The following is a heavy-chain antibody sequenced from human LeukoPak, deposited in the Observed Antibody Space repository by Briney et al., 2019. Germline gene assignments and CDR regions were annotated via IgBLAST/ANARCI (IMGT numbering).Heavy chain of an antibody. Sequence: SGGSLRLSCAASGSTFSSYSMNWVRQAPGKGLEWISYIRSTTGGTYYADSVKGRFTISRDNAENSLYLQMNSLRAEDTAVYYCARDEAYAFDIWGQGTKVTVSA. V-gene: IGHV3-48*01. J-gene: IGHJ3*02. CDR1: GSTFSSYS. CDR3: ARDEAYAFDI. CDR2: IRSTTGGT.